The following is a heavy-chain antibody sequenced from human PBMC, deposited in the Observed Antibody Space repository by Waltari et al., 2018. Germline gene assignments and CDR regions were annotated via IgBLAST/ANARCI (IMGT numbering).Heavy chain of an antibody. CDR3: AKTKGGSGSYYPDGEIDY. CDR1: GFTFSSYA. V-gene: IGHV3-23*01. Sequence: EVQLLESGGGLVQPGGSLRLSCAASGFTFSSYAMSWVRQAPGKGLEWVSAISGSGGSTYYADSVKGRFTISRDNSKNTLYLQMNSLRAEDTAVYYCAKTKGGSGSYYPDGEIDYWGQGTLVTVSS. D-gene: IGHD3-10*01. CDR2: ISGSGGST. J-gene: IGHJ4*02.